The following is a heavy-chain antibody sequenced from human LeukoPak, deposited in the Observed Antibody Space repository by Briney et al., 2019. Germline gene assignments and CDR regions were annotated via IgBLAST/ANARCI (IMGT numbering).Heavy chain of an antibody. J-gene: IGHJ6*02. CDR2: IYYSGST. CDR1: GGSVSSGSYY. CDR3: AGVRVIDYYYYGMDV. D-gene: IGHD3-10*01. Sequence: SETLSLTCTVSGGSVSSGSYYWSWIRQPPGKGLEWIGYIYYSGSTNYNPSLKSRVTISVDPSKNQFSLKLSSVTAADTAVYYCAGVRVIDYYYYGMDVWGQGTTVTVSS. V-gene: IGHV4-61*01.